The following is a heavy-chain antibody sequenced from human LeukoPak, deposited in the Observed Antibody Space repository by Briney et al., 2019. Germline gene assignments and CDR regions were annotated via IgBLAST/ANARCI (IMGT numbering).Heavy chain of an antibody. J-gene: IGHJ6*02. CDR1: GFTVSSDY. CDR3: ARATTLGYYYGLDV. V-gene: IGHV3-66*01. D-gene: IGHD3-16*01. Sequence: PAGSLRLSCAGSGFTVSSDYMSWVRQAPGKGLEWVSAIYSGGGTYYADSVKGRFTISRDNPRTTVNLQMNSLSAEDTAVYYCARATTLGYYYGLDVWGQGTTVTVSS. CDR2: IYSGGGT.